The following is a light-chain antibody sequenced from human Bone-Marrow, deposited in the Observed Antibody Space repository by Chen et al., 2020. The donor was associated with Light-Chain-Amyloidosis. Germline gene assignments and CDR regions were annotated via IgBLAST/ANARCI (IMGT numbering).Light chain of an antibody. CDR3: QLWDSSSDHYV. J-gene: IGLJ1*01. CDR2: DDT. Sequence: SYVVTQPPSVSVTPGQTARIPCGGNNIGSKGVNWYQQKPGQAPVLVVYDDTERPSGIPERISGSNSGNTATLTINRVEAGDEADYYCQLWDSSSDHYVFATGTKVTVL. CDR1: NIGSKG. V-gene: IGLV3-21*02.